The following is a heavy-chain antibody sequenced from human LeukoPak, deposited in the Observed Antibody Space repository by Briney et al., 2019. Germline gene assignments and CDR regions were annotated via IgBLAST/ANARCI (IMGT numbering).Heavy chain of an antibody. D-gene: IGHD6-6*01. Sequence: GASVKVSCKASGGTFSSYAISWVRQAPGQGLEWMGWMNPNSGNTGYAQKFQGRVTITRNTSISTAYMELSSLRSEDTAVYYCARHLAALDYWGQGTLVTVSS. V-gene: IGHV1-8*03. CDR2: MNPNSGNT. CDR3: ARHLAALDY. CDR1: GGTFSSYA. J-gene: IGHJ4*02.